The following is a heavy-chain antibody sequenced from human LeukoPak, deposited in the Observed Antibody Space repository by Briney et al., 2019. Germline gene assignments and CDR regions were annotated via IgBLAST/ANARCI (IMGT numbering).Heavy chain of an antibody. CDR2: IYTSGST. J-gene: IGHJ5*02. D-gene: IGHD6-19*01. V-gene: IGHV4-4*07. CDR1: GGSISSYY. Sequence: SETLSLTCTVSGGSISSYYWSWIRQPAGKGLEWIGRIYTSGSTNYNPSLKSRVTMSVDTSKNQFSLKLSSVTAADTAVYYCARDALYSSGWYGAGVRFDPWGQGTLVTVSS. CDR3: ARDALYSSGWYGAGVRFDP.